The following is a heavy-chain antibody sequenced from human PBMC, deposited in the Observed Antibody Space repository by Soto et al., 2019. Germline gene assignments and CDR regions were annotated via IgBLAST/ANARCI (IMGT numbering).Heavy chain of an antibody. CDR1: GFTFSDHY. CDR3: VSVSGSYYYDY. J-gene: IGHJ4*02. D-gene: IGHD3-10*01. V-gene: IGHV3-72*01. Sequence: GGSLRLSCAASGFTFSDHYMDWVRQAPGKGLEWVGRTRNKANSYTTEYAASVKGRFTISRDDSKNSLYLQMNGLKTEDTALYYCVSVSGSYYYDYWGQGTLVTVSS. CDR2: TRNKANSYTT.